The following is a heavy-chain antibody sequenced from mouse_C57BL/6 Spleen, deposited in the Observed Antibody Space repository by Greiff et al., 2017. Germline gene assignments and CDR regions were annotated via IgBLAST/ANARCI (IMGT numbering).Heavy chain of an antibody. CDR1: GFTFSDYY. Sequence: EVNLVESEGGLVQPGSSMKLSCTASGFTFSDYYMAWVRQVPEKGLEWVANINYDGSSTYYLDSLKSRFIISRDNAKNILYLQMSSLKSEDTATYYCAREGDDFDVWGTGTTVTVSS. J-gene: IGHJ1*03. V-gene: IGHV5-16*01. CDR3: AREGDDFDV. CDR2: INYDGSST.